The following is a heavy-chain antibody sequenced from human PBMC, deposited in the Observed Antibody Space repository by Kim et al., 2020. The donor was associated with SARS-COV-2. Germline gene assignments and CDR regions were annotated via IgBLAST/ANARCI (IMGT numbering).Heavy chain of an antibody. CDR1: GGSISSYY. D-gene: IGHD1-26*01. V-gene: IGHV4-59*01. J-gene: IGHJ3*02. CDR3: AGWLGALHAFDI. CDR2: IYYSGST. Sequence: SETLSLTCTVSGGSISSYYWNWIRQPPGKGLEWIGYIYYSGSTNYNPSLKSRVTISVDTSKNQFSLRLSSVTAADTAVYYCAGWLGALHAFDIWGLGTLVTVSS.